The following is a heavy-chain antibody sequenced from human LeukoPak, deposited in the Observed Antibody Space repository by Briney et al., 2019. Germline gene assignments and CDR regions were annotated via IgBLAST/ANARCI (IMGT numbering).Heavy chain of an antibody. CDR3: ARDLDYIDY. D-gene: IGHD3/OR15-3a*01. CDR2: INPSGGST. J-gene: IGHJ4*02. V-gene: IGHV1-46*01. CDR1: GYNFSSYY. Sequence: ASVKVSCKASGYNFSSYYMHWVRQAPGQGLEWMGIINPSGGSTNYAQMFQGRVTMTRDLSTSTVYMELSSLRFEDTAVYYCARDLDYIDYWGQGTLVTVSS.